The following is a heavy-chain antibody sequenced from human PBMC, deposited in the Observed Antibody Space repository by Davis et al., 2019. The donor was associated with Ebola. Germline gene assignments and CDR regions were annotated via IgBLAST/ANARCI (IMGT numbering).Heavy chain of an antibody. J-gene: IGHJ5*02. CDR2: ISGYNGNT. V-gene: IGHV1-18*01. CDR1: GYRFHTYG. Sequence: AASVKVSCKASGYRFHTYGISWLRRAPGQGLEWMGWISGYNGNTKYPQQVQDRITMTTDTSTSTAYMELRSLRSDDTAVYYCARGGGNWKRNWFDPWGQGTLVTVSS. CDR3: ARGGGNWKRNWFDP. D-gene: IGHD1-1*01.